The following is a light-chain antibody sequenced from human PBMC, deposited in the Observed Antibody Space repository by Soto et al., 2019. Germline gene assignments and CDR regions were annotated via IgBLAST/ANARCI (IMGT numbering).Light chain of an antibody. J-gene: IGKJ1*01. Sequence: EIVMTQSPATLSVSPGERATLSRRASQSVGSNLAWYQQKPGQAPRLLMYGASTRATGIPARFSGSGSGAEFTLTISSLQSEDFAVYYCQQYNNRPPWTFGQGTKVEIK. CDR2: GAS. CDR3: QQYNNRPPWT. CDR1: QSVGSN. V-gene: IGKV3-15*01.